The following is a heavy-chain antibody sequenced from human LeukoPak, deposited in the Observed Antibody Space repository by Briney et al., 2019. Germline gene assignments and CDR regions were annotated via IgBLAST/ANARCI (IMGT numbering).Heavy chain of an antibody. CDR2: IIPIFGTA. D-gene: IGHD6-19*01. V-gene: IGHV1-69*01. CDR1: GGTFSSYA. Sequence: ASVKVSCKASGGTFSSYAISWVRQAPGQGLEWMGGIIPIFGTANYAQKFQGRVTITADESTSTAYMELRSLRSDDTAVYYCAREAGTWFDPWGQGTLVTVSS. CDR3: AREAGTWFDP. J-gene: IGHJ5*02.